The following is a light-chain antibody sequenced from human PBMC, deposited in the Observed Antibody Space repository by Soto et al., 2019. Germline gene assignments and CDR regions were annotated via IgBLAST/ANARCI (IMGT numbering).Light chain of an antibody. V-gene: IGLV2-8*01. CDR2: EVT. CDR3: SSYAGNNSPGV. J-gene: IGLJ3*02. Sequence: QSALTQPASVSGSPGQSITISCTGTSSDVGGYNYVSWYQHHPGKAPKLMIYEVTNRPSGVPDRFSGSKSVNTASLTVSGLQAEDEADYYCSSYAGNNSPGVFGGGTQLTVL. CDR1: SSDVGGYNY.